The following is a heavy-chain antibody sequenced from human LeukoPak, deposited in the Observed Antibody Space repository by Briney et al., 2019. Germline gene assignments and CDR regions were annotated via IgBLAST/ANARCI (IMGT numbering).Heavy chain of an antibody. CDR3: ARDLDRGYSGDY. CDR2: INPNSGGT. D-gene: IGHD5-12*01. J-gene: IGHJ4*02. CDR1: GYTFTGYY. Sequence: EASVKVSCKASGYTFTGYYMHWVRQAPGQGLEWMGRINPNSGGTNYAQKFQGGVTMTRDTSISTAYMELSRLRSDDTAVYYCARDLDRGYSGDYWGQETLVTVSS. V-gene: IGHV1-2*06.